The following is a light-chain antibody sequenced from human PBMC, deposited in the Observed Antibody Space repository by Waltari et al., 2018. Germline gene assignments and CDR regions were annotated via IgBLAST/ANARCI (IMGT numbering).Light chain of an antibody. CDR2: KAT. V-gene: IGKV1-5*03. J-gene: IGKJ1*01. CDR1: QNINKW. CDR3: QQFYSYPWT. Sequence: DIQMTQSPSTLSALVADRVTVTCRASQNINKWLAWYQQKPGKAPRLLIYKATTLESGVPSRFRGSGSGTEFTLTINSLQPDDFGTYYCQQFYSYPWTFGQGTKVE.